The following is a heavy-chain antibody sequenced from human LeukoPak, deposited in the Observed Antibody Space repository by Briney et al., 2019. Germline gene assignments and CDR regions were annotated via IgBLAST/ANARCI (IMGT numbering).Heavy chain of an antibody. D-gene: IGHD3-22*01. Sequence: SVEVSCKASGGXFXSXXXXWVRQXPGQGXXXXXXXXPIFGTANYAQKFQGRVTITADESTSTAYMELSSLRSEDTAVYYCAREDYDSSGYYPTYFDYWGQGTLVTVSS. J-gene: IGHJ4*02. CDR2: XXPIFGTA. V-gene: IGHV1-69*13. CDR3: AREDYDSSGYYPTYFDY. CDR1: GGXFXSXX.